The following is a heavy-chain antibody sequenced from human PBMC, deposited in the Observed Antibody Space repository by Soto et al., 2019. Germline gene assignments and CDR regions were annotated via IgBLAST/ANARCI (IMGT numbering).Heavy chain of an antibody. CDR1: GYTFTGYY. Sequence: ASVKVSCKASGYTFTGYYMHWVRQAPGQGLEWMGWINPNSGGTNYAQKFQGWVTMTRDTSISTAYMELSRLRSDDTAVYYCARASPSGRNYYFDYWGQGTLVTVSS. CDR2: INPNSGGT. D-gene: IGHD2-15*01. CDR3: ARASPSGRNYYFDY. J-gene: IGHJ4*02. V-gene: IGHV1-2*04.